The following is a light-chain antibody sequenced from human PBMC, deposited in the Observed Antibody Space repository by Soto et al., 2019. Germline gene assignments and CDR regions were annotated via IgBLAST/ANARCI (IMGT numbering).Light chain of an antibody. J-gene: IGLJ2*01. CDR3: PSYTTSNPLA. CDR2: DVN. CDR1: RSDIGASIY. Sequence: QSALTQPASVSGSPGQSITISCTGTRSDIGASIYVSWFQQYPGEAPKCMIYDVNNRPSGVSNRFSGSKSGSTASLTISGLQAEDEAVYYCPSYTTSNPLALGGGTKLTVL. V-gene: IGLV2-14*01.